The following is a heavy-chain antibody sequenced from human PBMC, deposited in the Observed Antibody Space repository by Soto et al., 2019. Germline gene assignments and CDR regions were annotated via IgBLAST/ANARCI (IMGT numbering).Heavy chain of an antibody. Sequence: EVQLLESGGGLVQPGGSLRLSCAASGFTFSSSAMNWVRQAPGKGLEWVSDISGSGGNTYYADSVKGRFTISRDKSKNTLYLQMNSLRDDETAVYYCAGPEGDYATNFDYLGQGTLVTVSS. CDR1: GFTFSSSA. J-gene: IGHJ4*02. D-gene: IGHD4-17*01. CDR2: ISGSGGNT. CDR3: AGPEGDYATNFDY. V-gene: IGHV3-23*01.